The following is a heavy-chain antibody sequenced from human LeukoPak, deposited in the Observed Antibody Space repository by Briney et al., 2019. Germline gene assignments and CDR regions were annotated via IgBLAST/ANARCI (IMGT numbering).Heavy chain of an antibody. CDR1: GGTFSSYA. CDR2: IIPILGIA. Sequence: ASVKVSCKASGGTFSSYAISWVRQAPGQGLEWMGRIIPILGIANYAQKFQGRVTITADKSTSTAYMELSSLRSEDTAVYYCARDGTMVRGGGFYYYGMDVWGQGTTVTVSS. J-gene: IGHJ6*02. V-gene: IGHV1-69*04. D-gene: IGHD3-10*01. CDR3: ARDGTMVRGGGFYYYGMDV.